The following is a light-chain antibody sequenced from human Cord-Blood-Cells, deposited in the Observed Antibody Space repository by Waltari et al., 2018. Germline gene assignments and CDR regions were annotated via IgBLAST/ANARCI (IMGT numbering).Light chain of an antibody. J-gene: IGKJ2*01. CDR1: QSSSSN. V-gene: IGKV3-15*01. Sequence: EIVMTQSPATLSVSPGERATRSCRASQSSSSNLAWSQQKPGQAPRLLIHGASTRATGIPARFSGSGSGTEFTLTISSLQSEDFAVYYCQQYNNWPPYTFGQGTKLEIK. CDR3: QQYNNWPPYT. CDR2: GAS.